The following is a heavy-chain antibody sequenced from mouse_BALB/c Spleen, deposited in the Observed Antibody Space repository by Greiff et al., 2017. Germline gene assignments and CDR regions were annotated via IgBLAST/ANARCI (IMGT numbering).Heavy chain of an antibody. CDR1: GYTFSSYW. J-gene: IGHJ3*01. V-gene: IGHV1-9*01. CDR2: ILPGSGST. D-gene: IGHD3-1*01. CDR3: ARGAFAY. Sequence: QVQLQQSGAELMKPGASVKISCKATGYTFSSYWIEWVKQRPGHGLEWIGEILPGSGSTNYNEKFKGKATFTADTSSNTAYMQLSSLTSEDSAVYYCARGAFAYWGQGTLVTVSA.